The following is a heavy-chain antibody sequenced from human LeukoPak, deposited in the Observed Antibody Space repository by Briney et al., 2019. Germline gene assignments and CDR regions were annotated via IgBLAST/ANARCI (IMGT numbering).Heavy chain of an antibody. CDR1: GYTFTSYG. CDR3: ARGDINWNYVDSWFDP. CDR2: INPYNGNT. D-gene: IGHD1-7*01. Sequence: GASVKVSCKASGYTFTSYGISWVRQAPGQGLEWMGWINPYNGNTNYVQKVQGRVTMTTDTSTSTAYMELRSLTSDDTAVYYCARGDINWNYVDSWFDPWGQGTLVTVSS. V-gene: IGHV1-18*01. J-gene: IGHJ5*02.